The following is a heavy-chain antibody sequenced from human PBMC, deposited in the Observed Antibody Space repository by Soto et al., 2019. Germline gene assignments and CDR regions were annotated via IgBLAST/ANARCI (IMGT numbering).Heavy chain of an antibody. CDR3: ARTPDCTNGVCSDRFYY. CDR2: ISSSSSYT. Sequence: GGYLRLSCAASGFTFSDYYMSWIRQAPGKGLEWVSYISSSSSYTNYADSVKGRFTISRDNAKNSLYLQMNSLRAEDTAVYYCARTPDCTNGVCSDRFYYWGQGSLVSVSS. J-gene: IGHJ4*02. CDR1: GFTFSDYY. D-gene: IGHD2-8*01. V-gene: IGHV3-11*06.